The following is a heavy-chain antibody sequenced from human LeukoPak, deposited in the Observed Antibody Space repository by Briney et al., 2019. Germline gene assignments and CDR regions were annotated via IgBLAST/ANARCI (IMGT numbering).Heavy chain of an antibody. CDR3: ARHYTDCSGGSCYVGFDY. V-gene: IGHV4-59*08. CDR1: GGSISSYY. J-gene: IGHJ4*02. Sequence: SETLSLTCTVSGGSISSYYWSWIRQPPGKGLEWIGYIYYSGSTNYNPSLKSRVTISVDTSKNQFSLKLSSVTAADTAVYYCARHYTDCSGGSCYVGFDYWGQGTLVTVSS. D-gene: IGHD2-15*01. CDR2: IYYSGST.